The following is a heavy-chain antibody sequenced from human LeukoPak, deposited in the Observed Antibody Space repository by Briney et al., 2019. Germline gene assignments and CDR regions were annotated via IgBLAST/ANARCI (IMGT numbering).Heavy chain of an antibody. CDR3: ASHQLRYFDWLLDYYFDY. CDR1: GGAISSSHYY. V-gene: IGHV4-39*07. CDR2: VYYSGGT. J-gene: IGHJ4*02. D-gene: IGHD3-9*01. Sequence: SETLSLTFTVSGGAISSSHYYWGWIRQPPGKGLEWIGNVYYSGGTYYNPSLKSRVTISVDTFKNQFSLKLSSVTAADTAVYYCASHQLRYFDWLLDYYFDYWGQGTLVTVSS.